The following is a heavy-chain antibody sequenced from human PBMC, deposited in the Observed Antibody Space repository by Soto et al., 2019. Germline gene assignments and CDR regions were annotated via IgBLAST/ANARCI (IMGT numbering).Heavy chain of an antibody. Sequence: EVQLVESGGGLVKPGGSLRLSCAASGFTFSSYSMNWVRQAPGKGLEWVSSISSSSTYIYYADSVKGRFTISRDNAKNSLYLQMNRLRAEDTALYYCAVIVVVAATHWFDPWGQGTLVTVSS. J-gene: IGHJ5*02. V-gene: IGHV3-21*01. CDR1: GFTFSSYS. CDR3: AVIVVVAATHWFDP. D-gene: IGHD2-15*01. CDR2: ISSSSTYI.